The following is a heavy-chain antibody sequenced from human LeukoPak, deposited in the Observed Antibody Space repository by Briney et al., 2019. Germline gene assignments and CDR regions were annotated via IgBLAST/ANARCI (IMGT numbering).Heavy chain of an antibody. J-gene: IGHJ5*02. Sequence: GGSLRLSCAASGFTFSSYGMSWVRQAPGKGLEWVAFIQYDGTNKYYADSLKGRFTISRDNSKNTLYLQMNSLRAEDTAVYYCAKDLYSYDGSAYYFPSLGQGTLVTVSS. CDR2: IQYDGTNK. V-gene: IGHV3-30*02. CDR1: GFTFSSYG. CDR3: AKDLYSYDGSAYYFPS. D-gene: IGHD3-22*01.